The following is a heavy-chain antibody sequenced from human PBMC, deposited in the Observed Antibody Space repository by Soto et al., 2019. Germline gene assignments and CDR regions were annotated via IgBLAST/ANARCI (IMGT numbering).Heavy chain of an antibody. CDR3: ARRWYSYDYFDY. D-gene: IGHD2-15*01. CDR1: GGSLSSSSYY. CDR2: IHYTEST. V-gene: IGHV4-39*01. Sequence: ASETLSLTCTVSGGSLSSSSYYWGWIRQPPGKGLEWIGSIHYTESTSYNPSLKSRVTISVDTSKNQFSLNLSSVTAADTAVYYCARRWYSYDYFDYWGQGTPVTVSS. J-gene: IGHJ4*02.